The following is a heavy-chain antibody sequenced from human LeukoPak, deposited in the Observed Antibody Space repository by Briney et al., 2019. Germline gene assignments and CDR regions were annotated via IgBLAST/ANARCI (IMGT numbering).Heavy chain of an antibody. D-gene: IGHD2-2*01. CDR3: ARADCSSSTCYLRRSWFDP. Sequence: GVPLRLSCAASGFTRSNYDMNWVPKSPGKGLEWASSISTSRLYIKDKASVRGRFTISRDDAKNSLYLEMNSLRAEDTAVYYCARADCSSSTCYLRRSWFDPWGQGTLVTVSS. CDR1: GFTRSNYD. J-gene: IGHJ5*02. CDR2: ISTSRLYI. V-gene: IGHV3-21*01.